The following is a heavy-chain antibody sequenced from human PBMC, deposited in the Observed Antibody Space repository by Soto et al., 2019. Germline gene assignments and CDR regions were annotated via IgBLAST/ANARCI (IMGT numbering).Heavy chain of an antibody. D-gene: IGHD5-18*01. J-gene: IGHJ4*02. CDR3: ARGRRGYSYGSGMYYFDY. Sequence: SETLSLTCAVYGGSFSGYYWSWIRQPPGKGLEWIGETNHSGSTNYNPSLKSRVTISVDTSKNQFSLKLSSVTAADTAVYYCARGRRGYSYGSGMYYFDYWGQGTLVTVSS. V-gene: IGHV4-34*01. CDR2: TNHSGST. CDR1: GGSFSGYY.